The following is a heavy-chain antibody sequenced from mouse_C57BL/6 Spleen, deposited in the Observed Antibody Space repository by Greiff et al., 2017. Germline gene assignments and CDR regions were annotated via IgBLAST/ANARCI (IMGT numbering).Heavy chain of an antibody. V-gene: IGHV5-9-1*02. Sequence: EVHLVESGEGLVKPGGSLKLSCAASGFTFSSYAMSWVRQTPEKRLEWVAYISSGGDYIYYADTVKGRFTISRDNARNTLYLQMSSLKSEDTAMYYCTRDDGYIFAYWGQGTLVTVSA. CDR1: GFTFSSYA. CDR2: ISSGGDYI. D-gene: IGHD2-3*01. J-gene: IGHJ3*01. CDR3: TRDDGYIFAY.